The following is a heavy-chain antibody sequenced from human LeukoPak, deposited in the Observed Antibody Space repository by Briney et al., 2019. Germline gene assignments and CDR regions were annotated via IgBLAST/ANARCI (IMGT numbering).Heavy chain of an antibody. Sequence: PGGSLRLSCAASGFTFSSYAMHWVRQAPGKGLEWVAVISYDGSNKYYADSVKGRFTISRDNSKNTLYLQMNSLRAEDTAVYYCARDPAPYYDFWSGYVRDNWFDPWGQGTLVTVSS. CDR2: ISYDGSNK. CDR1: GFTFSSYA. J-gene: IGHJ5*02. CDR3: ARDPAPYYDFWSGYVRDNWFDP. D-gene: IGHD3-3*01. V-gene: IGHV3-30*04.